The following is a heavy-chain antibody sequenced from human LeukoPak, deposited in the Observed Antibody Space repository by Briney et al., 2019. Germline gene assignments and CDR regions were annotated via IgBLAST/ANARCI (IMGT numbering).Heavy chain of an antibody. J-gene: IGHJ5*02. V-gene: IGHV4-59*12. CDR1: GGSISSYY. Sequence: SETLSLTCTVSGGSISSYYWSWIRQPPGKGLEWIGYISYSGSSNYNPSLKSRVTISVDTSKNQFSLKLSSVTAADTAVYYCARAAGVAEPSPRFDPWGQGTLVTVSS. CDR3: ARAAGVAEPSPRFDP. D-gene: IGHD6-19*01. CDR2: ISYSGSS.